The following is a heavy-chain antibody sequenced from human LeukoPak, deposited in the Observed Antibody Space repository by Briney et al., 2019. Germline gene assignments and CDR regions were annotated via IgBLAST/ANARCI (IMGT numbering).Heavy chain of an antibody. J-gene: IGHJ4*02. CDR1: GFTCSSYS. Sequence: GGSLRLSCAASGFTCSSYSMNWVRQAPGKGLEWVSYISSSSSTIYYADSVKGRFTISRDNAKNSLYLQMNSLRAEDTAVYYCARDTSGSYRGLDYWGQGTLVTVSS. CDR2: ISSSSSTI. V-gene: IGHV3-48*01. D-gene: IGHD1-26*01. CDR3: ARDTSGSYRGLDY.